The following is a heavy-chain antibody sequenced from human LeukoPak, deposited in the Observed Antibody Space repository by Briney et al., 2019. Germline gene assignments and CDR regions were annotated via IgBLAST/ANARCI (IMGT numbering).Heavy chain of an antibody. D-gene: IGHD3-10*01. CDR1: GFTFSSYS. Sequence: PGGSLRLSCAASGFTFSSYSMNWVRQAPGKGLEWVSSISSSSSYIYYSDTVKGRFTISRDNAKNSLYVQMNSLRAEDTAVYYWARGSRLWFGELSPGYWGQGTLVTVSS. CDR2: ISSSSSYI. J-gene: IGHJ4*02. V-gene: IGHV3-21*01. CDR3: ARGSRLWFGELSPGY.